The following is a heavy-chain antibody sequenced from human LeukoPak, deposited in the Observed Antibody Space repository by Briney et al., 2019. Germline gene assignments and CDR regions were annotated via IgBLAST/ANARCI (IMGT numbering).Heavy chain of an antibody. D-gene: IGHD3-22*01. J-gene: IGHJ4*02. V-gene: IGHV1-2*02. CDR1: GYTFTGYY. Sequence: ASVKVSCKASGYTFTGYYMHWVRQAPGQGLEWMGWINPNSGGTNYAQKFQGRVTMTRDTSISTAYMELSRLRSDDTAVYYCAAVGPNYYDSSSLDYWGQGTLVTVSS. CDR3: AAVGPNYYDSSSLDY. CDR2: INPNSGGT.